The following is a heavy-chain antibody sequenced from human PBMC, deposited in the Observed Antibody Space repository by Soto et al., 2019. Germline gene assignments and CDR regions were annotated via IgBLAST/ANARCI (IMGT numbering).Heavy chain of an antibody. V-gene: IGHV3-64*02. D-gene: IGHD3-10*01. CDR3: ARGGRGVIIKLYYYYGMDV. CDR1: GFTFSSYA. J-gene: IGHJ6*02. Sequence: GGSLRLSCAASGFTFSSYAMHWVRQAPGKGLEYVSAISSNGGGTYYAESWRGRLTNSRDNSKNTLYLQMGSLRAEDMAVYYCARGGRGVIIKLYYYYGMDVWGQGTTVTVSS. CDR2: ISSNGGGT.